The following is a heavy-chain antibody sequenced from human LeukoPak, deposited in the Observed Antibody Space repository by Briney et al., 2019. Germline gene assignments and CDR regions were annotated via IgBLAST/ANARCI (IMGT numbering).Heavy chain of an antibody. J-gene: IGHJ3*02. D-gene: IGHD3-16*01. CDR1: GFTFSSYE. CDR2: ISSSGSTI. V-gene: IGHV3-48*03. Sequence: PGGSLRLSCAASGFTFSSYEMNWARQAPGKGLEWVSYISSSGSTIYYADSVKGRFTISRDNAKNSLYLQMNSLRAEDTAVYYCARTSRGIDAFDIWGQGTMVTVSS. CDR3: ARTSRGIDAFDI.